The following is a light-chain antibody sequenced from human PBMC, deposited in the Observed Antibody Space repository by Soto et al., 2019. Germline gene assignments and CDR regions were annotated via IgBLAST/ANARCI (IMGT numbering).Light chain of an antibody. Sequence: EIVLTQSPATLSLSPGERATLSCRASQSVSSYFAWYQQKPGQAPRLLIYDASNRATGIPARFSGSGSGTDFTLTIISLEPEDFAVYYCQQRSNWPKLTFGGGTKVEIK. CDR2: DAS. CDR1: QSVSSY. J-gene: IGKJ4*01. V-gene: IGKV3-11*01. CDR3: QQRSNWPKLT.